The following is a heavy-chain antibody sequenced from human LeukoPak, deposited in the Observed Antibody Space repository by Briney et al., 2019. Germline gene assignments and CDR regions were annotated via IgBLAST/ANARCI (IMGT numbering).Heavy chain of an antibody. CDR2: ISGSGDNT. D-gene: IGHD3-10*01. CDR3: ASHYGSGSSNWLDP. Sequence: GGSLRLSCAASGFTFSSYAMSWVRQAPGRGWEWVSAISGSGDNTYYADSVKGRFTISRDNSKNTLYLQMNSLRAEDTAVYYCASHYGSGSSNWLDPWGQGTLVTVSS. V-gene: IGHV3-23*01. CDR1: GFTFSSYA. J-gene: IGHJ5*02.